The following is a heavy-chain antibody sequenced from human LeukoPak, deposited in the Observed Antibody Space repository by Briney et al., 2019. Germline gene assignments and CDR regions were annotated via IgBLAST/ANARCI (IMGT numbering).Heavy chain of an antibody. CDR1: GGSFSGYF. Sequence: SETLSLTCAVYGGSFSGYFWSWIRQTPGKGLEWIGETDHSGTTNYNPSLKSRVIISPDTSKSQFSLKVNSVTAADAAVYYCARAYKASPLHNAIDSWGQGTLVTVSS. J-gene: IGHJ4*02. CDR2: TDHSGTT. D-gene: IGHD1-14*01. V-gene: IGHV4-34*01. CDR3: ARAYKASPLHNAIDS.